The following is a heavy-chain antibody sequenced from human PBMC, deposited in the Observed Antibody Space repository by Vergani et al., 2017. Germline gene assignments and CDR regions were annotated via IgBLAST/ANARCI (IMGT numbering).Heavy chain of an antibody. CDR2: IHPADSDT. CDR1: GYSFTNYW. Sequence: EVQLVQSGAEVKKPGESLKISCQISGYSFTNYWIGWVRQMPGKGLEWMGIIHPADSDTRYSPSFQGQVTISVDKSISTDYLQRSSLRASDSAMYYCARLYGRDRSGSKYFDYWGQGTLVTVSS. D-gene: IGHD6-25*01. J-gene: IGHJ4*02. CDR3: ARLYGRDRSGSKYFDY. V-gene: IGHV5-51*01.